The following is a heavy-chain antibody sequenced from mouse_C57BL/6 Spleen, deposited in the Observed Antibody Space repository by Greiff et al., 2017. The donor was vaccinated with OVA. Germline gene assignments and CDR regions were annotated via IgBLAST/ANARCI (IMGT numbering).Heavy chain of an antibody. CDR2: IDPENGDT. D-gene: IGHD2-4*01. CDR3: TTDYDIGYAMDD. V-gene: IGHV14-4*01. Sequence: VQLKESGAELVRPGASVKLSCTASGFNIKDDYMHWVKQRPEQGLEWIGWIDPENGDTEYASKFQGKATITADTSSNTAYLQLSSLTSEDTAVYYCTTDYDIGYAMDDWGQGTSVTVSS. CDR1: GFNIKDDY. J-gene: IGHJ4*01.